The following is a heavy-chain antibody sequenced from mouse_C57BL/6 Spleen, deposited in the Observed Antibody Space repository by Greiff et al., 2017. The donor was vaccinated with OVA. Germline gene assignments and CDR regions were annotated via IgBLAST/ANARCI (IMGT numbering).Heavy chain of an antibody. Sequence: QVQLQQPGAELVKPGASVKLSCKASGSTFPSSWMHWVKQRPGRGLGWIGRIDPNSGGTKYNEKLKSKATLTVDKPSSTAYMQLSSLTSEDSAVYYCAKEDYYGDWYFDVWGTGTTVTVSS. D-gene: IGHD1-1*01. CDR3: AKEDYYGDWYFDV. CDR2: IDPNSGGT. J-gene: IGHJ1*03. CDR1: GSTFPSSW. V-gene: IGHV1-72*01.